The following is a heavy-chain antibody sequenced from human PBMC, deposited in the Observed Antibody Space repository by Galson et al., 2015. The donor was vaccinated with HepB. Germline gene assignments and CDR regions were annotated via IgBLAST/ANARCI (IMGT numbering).Heavy chain of an antibody. J-gene: IGHJ4*02. CDR3: AKGYDYIWGRYRSARDY. D-gene: IGHD3-16*02. Sequence: LRLSCAASGFSFGSYAMSWVRQAPGKGLEWVSVISDSGDSTYYADSVKGRFTISRDNSKKTLYLQMNSLRAEDTAVYYCAKGYDYIWGRYRSARDYWGQGTLVTVSS. V-gene: IGHV3-23*01. CDR1: GFSFGSYA. CDR2: ISDSGDST.